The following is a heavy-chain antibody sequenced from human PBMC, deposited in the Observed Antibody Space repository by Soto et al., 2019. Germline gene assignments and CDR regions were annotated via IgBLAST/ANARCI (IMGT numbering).Heavy chain of an antibody. J-gene: IGHJ4*02. D-gene: IGHD3-10*01. CDR1: GFTFSSYG. CDR2: ISYDGSNK. CDR3: AKDSRANYYGSGSWYYFDY. V-gene: IGHV3-30*18. Sequence: QVQLVESGGGVVQPGRSLRLSCAASGFTFSSYGMHWVRQAPGKGLEWVAVISYDGSNKYYADSVKGRFTISRDNSKNXLXXQMNSLRAEDTAVYYCAKDSRANYYGSGSWYYFDYWGQGTLVTVSS.